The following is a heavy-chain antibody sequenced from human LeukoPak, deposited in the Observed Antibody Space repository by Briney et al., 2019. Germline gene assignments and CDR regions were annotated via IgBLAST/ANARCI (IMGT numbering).Heavy chain of an antibody. V-gene: IGHV4-34*01. CDR2: INHSGST. CDR1: GGSFSGYY. Sequence: SETLSLTCAVYGGSFSGYYWSWLRQPPGKGLEWIGEINHSGSTNYNPSLKSRVTISVDTSKNQFSLKLSSVTAADTAVYYCARDRLINWFDPWGQGTLVTVSS. CDR3: ARDRLINWFDP. D-gene: IGHD3-16*01. J-gene: IGHJ5*02.